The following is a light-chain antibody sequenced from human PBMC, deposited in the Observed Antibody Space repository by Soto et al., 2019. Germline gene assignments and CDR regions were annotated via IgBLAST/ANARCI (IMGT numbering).Light chain of an antibody. CDR1: SSDIGASNS. V-gene: IGLV2-8*01. Sequence: QSVLTQPPSASGSPGQSVTISCAGSSSDIGASNSVSWYQQHPGKAPKLLISEVTKRPSGVPDRFSGSKSGNTASLTVSGLQADDEGDYYCGSKAGSNKHVVFGGGTKVTVL. CDR2: EVT. J-gene: IGLJ2*01. CDR3: GSKAGSNKHVV.